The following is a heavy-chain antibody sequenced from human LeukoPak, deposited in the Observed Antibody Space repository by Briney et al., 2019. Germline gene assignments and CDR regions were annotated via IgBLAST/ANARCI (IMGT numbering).Heavy chain of an antibody. CDR2: IRYDGSNK. V-gene: IGHV3-30*02. D-gene: IGHD4-17*01. CDR3: AKDSTTPLYY. Sequence: TGGSLRLSCAASGFTFSSYGMHWARQAPGKGLEWVAFIRYDGSNKYYADSVKGRFTISRDNSKNTLYLQMNSLRAEDTAVYSCAKDSTTPLYYWGRVTLVTVSS. J-gene: IGHJ4*02. CDR1: GFTFSSYG.